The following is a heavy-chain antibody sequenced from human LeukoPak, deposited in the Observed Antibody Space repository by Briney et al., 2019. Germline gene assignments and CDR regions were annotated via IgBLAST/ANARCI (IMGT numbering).Heavy chain of an antibody. Sequence: SETLSLTCTVSGGSISSGDYYWSWIRQPPGKGLEWIGYIYYSGSTYYNPSLKSRVTISVDTSKNQLSLKLSSVTAADTAVYYCARNRGYYDFWSGYYADYYYYYMDVWGKGTTVTVSS. J-gene: IGHJ6*03. CDR1: GGSISSGDYY. V-gene: IGHV4-30-4*08. CDR3: ARNRGYYDFWSGYYADYYYYYMDV. CDR2: IYYSGST. D-gene: IGHD3-3*01.